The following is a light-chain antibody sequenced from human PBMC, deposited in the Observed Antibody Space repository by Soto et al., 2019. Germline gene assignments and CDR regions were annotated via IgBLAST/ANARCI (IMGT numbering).Light chain of an antibody. Sequence: EIVMTQAPATLSVSPGERATLSCRASQSVSSNLAWYQQKPGQAPRLLIYGASTRATGIPARFSGSGSGTEFNLTISSLQSEGVAVYYCQQYNNWPPYTFGQGTKLEIK. CDR1: QSVSSN. CDR3: QQYNNWPPYT. J-gene: IGKJ2*01. V-gene: IGKV3-15*01. CDR2: GAS.